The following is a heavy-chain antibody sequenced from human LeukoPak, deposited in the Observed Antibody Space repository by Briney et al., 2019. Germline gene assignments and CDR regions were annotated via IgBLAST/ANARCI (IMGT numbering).Heavy chain of an antibody. CDR3: ARTRYYYDSSGYYWGVYYFDY. J-gene: IGHJ4*02. CDR1: GGSISSYY. CDR2: IYYSGST. Sequence: PSETLSLTCTVSGGSISSYYWSWIRQPPGKGLEWVGYIYYSGSTNYNPSLKSRVTISVDTSKNQFSLKLSSVTAADTAVYYCARTRYYYDSSGYYWGVYYFDYWGQGTLVTVSS. D-gene: IGHD3-22*01. V-gene: IGHV4-59*08.